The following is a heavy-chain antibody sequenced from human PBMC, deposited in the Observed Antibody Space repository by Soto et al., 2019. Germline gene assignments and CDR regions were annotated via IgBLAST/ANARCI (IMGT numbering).Heavy chain of an antibody. CDR3: ARYYDGTNWFDP. J-gene: IGHJ5*02. V-gene: IGHV1-8*01. Sequence: GASVKVSCKASGYTFTSYDINWVRQATGQGLEWMGWMNPNSGNTGYAQKFQGRVTMTRNTSISTAYMELSSLRSEDTAVYYCARYYDGTNWFDPWGQGTLVTVS. D-gene: IGHD3-22*01. CDR2: MNPNSGNT. CDR1: GYTFTSYD.